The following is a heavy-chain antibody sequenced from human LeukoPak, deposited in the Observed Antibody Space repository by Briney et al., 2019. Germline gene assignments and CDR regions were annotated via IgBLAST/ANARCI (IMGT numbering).Heavy chain of an antibody. D-gene: IGHD1-26*01. CDR1: GFTVSSNY. J-gene: IGHJ4*02. V-gene: IGHV3-66*02. CDR2: IYSGGST. Sequence: GGCLRLSCAASGFTVSSNYMSWVRQAPGRGLEWVSIIYSGGSTYYADSVKARFTISRDNSKNTLYLQMNSLRVEDTAVYYCARELHWGQGTLVTVSS. CDR3: ARELH.